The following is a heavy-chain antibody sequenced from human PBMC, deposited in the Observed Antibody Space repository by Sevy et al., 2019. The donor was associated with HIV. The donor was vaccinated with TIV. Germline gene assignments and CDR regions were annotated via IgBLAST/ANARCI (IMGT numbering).Heavy chain of an antibody. CDR1: GGSFSGYY. D-gene: IGHD2-15*01. Sequence: SETRSLTCAVYGGSFSGYYWSWIRQPPGKGLEWIGEINHSGGTNYNPSLKSRVTISVDTSKNQFSLKLSSVTAADTAVYYCARHCTGGSCSHAFNIWGQGTMVTVSS. V-gene: IGHV4-34*01. CDR3: ARHCTGGSCSHAFNI. J-gene: IGHJ3*02. CDR2: INHSGGT.